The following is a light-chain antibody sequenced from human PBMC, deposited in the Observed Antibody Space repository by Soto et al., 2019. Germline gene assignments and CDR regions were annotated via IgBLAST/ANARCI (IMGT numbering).Light chain of an antibody. Sequence: QSVLTQPPSPSGSPGQSVPISCTGTSSDVGGYNYVSWYQQHPGKAPKLMIYEVTKRPSGVPDRFSGSKSGNTASLTVSGLQAEDEADYYCSSYAGSNIYVFGTGTKVTVL. J-gene: IGLJ1*01. CDR2: EVT. V-gene: IGLV2-8*01. CDR3: SSYAGSNIYV. CDR1: SSDVGGYNY.